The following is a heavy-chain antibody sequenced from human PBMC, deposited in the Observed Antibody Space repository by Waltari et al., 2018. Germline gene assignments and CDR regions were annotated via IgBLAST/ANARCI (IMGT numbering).Heavy chain of an antibody. D-gene: IGHD2-15*01. J-gene: IGHJ4*02. CDR3: ARECGSGGSCYVDY. CDR2: INTNTGNP. CDR1: GGTFSSYA. V-gene: IGHV7-4-1*02. Sequence: QVQLVQSGAEVKKPGSSVKVSCKASGGTFSSYAISWVRQAPGQGLEWMGWINTNTGNPTYAQGFTGRFVFSLDTSVSTAYLQISSLKAEDTAVYYCARECGSGGSCYVDYWGQGTLVIVSS.